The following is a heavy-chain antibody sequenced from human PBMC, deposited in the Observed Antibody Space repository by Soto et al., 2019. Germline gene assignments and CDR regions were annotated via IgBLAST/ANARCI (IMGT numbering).Heavy chain of an antibody. CDR2: ISTYNGNT. J-gene: IGHJ4*02. CDR3: AREGSSTWYEALDY. D-gene: IGHD6-13*01. Sequence: QVQLVQSGPEVKKPGASVKVSCKASGYTFTSYGINWVRQAPGQGLEWMGWISTYNGNTNYAQKLQGRVTMTTDTSTSTAYIELRSLRSDDTAVYYCAREGSSTWYEALDYWGQGTLVTVSS. CDR1: GYTFTSYG. V-gene: IGHV1-18*01.